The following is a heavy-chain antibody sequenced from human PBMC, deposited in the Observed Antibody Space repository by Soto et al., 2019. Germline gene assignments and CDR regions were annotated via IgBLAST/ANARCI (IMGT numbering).Heavy chain of an antibody. D-gene: IGHD2-2*01. CDR2: ISSSGSTI. CDR3: ARAPHCSSTSCYLLGSAFDI. CDR1: GFTFSSYE. Sequence: EVQLVESGGGLVQPGGSLRLSCAASGFTFSSYEMNWVRQAPGKGLEWVSYISSSGSTIYYADSVKGRFTISRDNAKNSLYLQMNSLRAEDTAVYYCARAPHCSSTSCYLLGSAFDIWGQGTMVTVSS. J-gene: IGHJ3*02. V-gene: IGHV3-48*03.